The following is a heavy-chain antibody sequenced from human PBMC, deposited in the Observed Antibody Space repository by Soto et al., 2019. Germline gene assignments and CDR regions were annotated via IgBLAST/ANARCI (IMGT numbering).Heavy chain of an antibody. J-gene: IGHJ5*02. CDR2: SYYSGST. CDR1: GGSISSGGYY. Sequence: SETLSLTCTVSGGSISSGGYYWSWIRQHPGKGLEWIGYSYYSGSTYYNPSLKSRVTISVDTSKNKLALKLSAVTAADTAVYYCARAGLRIAVADNWFDPWGQGTLVTVSS. V-gene: IGHV4-31*03. CDR3: ARAGLRIAVADNWFDP. D-gene: IGHD6-19*01.